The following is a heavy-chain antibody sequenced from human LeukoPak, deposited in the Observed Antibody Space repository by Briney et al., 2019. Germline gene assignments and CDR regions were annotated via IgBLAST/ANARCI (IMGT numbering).Heavy chain of an antibody. V-gene: IGHV3-21*01. Sequence: GGSLRLSCAASGFTFSSYSMNWVRQAPGKGLEWVSSISSSSSYIYYADSVKGRFTISRDNAKNSLYLQMNSLRAEDTAAYYCARVWSPPYTSSWPDYFDYWGQGTLVTVSS. CDR3: ARVWSPPYTSSWPDYFDY. D-gene: IGHD6-13*01. J-gene: IGHJ4*02. CDR1: GFTFSSYS. CDR2: ISSSSSYI.